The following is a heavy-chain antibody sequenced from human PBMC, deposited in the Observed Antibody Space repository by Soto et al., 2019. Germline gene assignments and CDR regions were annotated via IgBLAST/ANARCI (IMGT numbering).Heavy chain of an antibody. J-gene: IGHJ4*02. CDR3: ARIGGYHGPLDY. D-gene: IGHD6-25*01. CDR1: GVSISSYF. V-gene: IGHV4-59*01. Sequence: SETLSLTCSVSGVSISSYFWSWIRQAPGRGLEWIGYTYHRGSTNYSPSLKSRVAISLDTSENQFSLKVNSVTAADTAVYYCARIGGYHGPLDYWGQGTPVTSPQ. CDR2: TYHRGST.